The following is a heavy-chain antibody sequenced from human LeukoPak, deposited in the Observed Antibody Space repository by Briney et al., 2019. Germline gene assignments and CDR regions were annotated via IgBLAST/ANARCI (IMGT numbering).Heavy chain of an antibody. J-gene: IGHJ4*02. V-gene: IGHV4-39*07. Sequence: SETLSLTCTVSGGSISSSSYYWGWIRQPPGKGLEWIGSIYYSGSTYYNPSLKSRVTISVDTSKNQFSLKLSSVTAADTAVYYCARSRDGYNLDYWGQGTLVTVSS. CDR1: GGSISSSSYY. CDR3: ARSRDGYNLDY. D-gene: IGHD5-24*01. CDR2: IYYSGST.